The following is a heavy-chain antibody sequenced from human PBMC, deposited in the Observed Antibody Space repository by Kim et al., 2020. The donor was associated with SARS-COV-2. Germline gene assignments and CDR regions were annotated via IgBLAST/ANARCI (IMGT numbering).Heavy chain of an antibody. D-gene: IGHD3-9*01. CDR1: GFTFSSYG. V-gene: IGHV3-33*06. J-gene: IGHJ6*02. Sequence: GGSLRLSCAASGFTFSSYGMHWVRQAPGKGLEWVAVIWYDGSNKYYADSVKGRFTISRDNSKNTLYLQMNSLRAEDTAVYYCAKDLTYYDILTGFFPPDANLDYGMDVWGQGTTVTVSS. CDR2: IWYDGSNK. CDR3: AKDLTYYDILTGFFPPDANLDYGMDV.